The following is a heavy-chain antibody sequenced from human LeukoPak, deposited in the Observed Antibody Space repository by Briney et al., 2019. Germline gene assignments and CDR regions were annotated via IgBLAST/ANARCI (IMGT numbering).Heavy chain of an antibody. CDR2: INPNSGGT. CDR3: ARETTSGYEPQFDY. J-gene: IGHJ4*02. D-gene: IGHD5-12*01. Sequence: GASVKVSCKASGYTFTGYYMHWVRQAPGQGLEWMGWINPNSGGTNYAQKFQGRVTMTRDTSISTAYMKLSRLRSDDTAVYYCARETTSGYEPQFDYWGQGTLVTVSS. CDR1: GYTFTGYY. V-gene: IGHV1-2*02.